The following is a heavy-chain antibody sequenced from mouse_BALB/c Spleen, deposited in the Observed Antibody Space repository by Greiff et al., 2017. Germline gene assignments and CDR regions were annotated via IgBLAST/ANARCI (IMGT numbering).Heavy chain of an antibody. Sequence: QVQLQQPGAELVKPGASVKLSCKASGYTFTSYWMHWVKQRPGQGLEWIGEIDPSDSYTNYNQKFKGKATLTVDKSSSTAYMQLSSLTSEDSAVYYCARQLGLPNYFDYWGQGTTLTVSS. CDR2: IDPSDSYT. J-gene: IGHJ2*01. CDR1: GYTFTSYW. V-gene: IGHV1-69*02. D-gene: IGHD3-1*01. CDR3: ARQLGLPNYFDY.